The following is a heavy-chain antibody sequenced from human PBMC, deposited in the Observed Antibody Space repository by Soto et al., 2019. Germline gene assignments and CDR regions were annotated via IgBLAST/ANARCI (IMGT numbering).Heavy chain of an antibody. V-gene: IGHV3-23*01. D-gene: IGHD3-16*01. CDR1: GFTFSTYA. CDR3: ARRCVELAVHDAFDI. CDR2: IGTHADTT. Sequence: EVQLLESGGGLVQPGGSLRLSCAASGFTFSTYALTWVRQAPGQGLEWVSSIGTHADTTYYVDSVKGRFSISRDNSKNEVYLQRSSLSADDTAVYYCARRCVELAVHDAFDIWGRGTMVTVSS. J-gene: IGHJ3*02.